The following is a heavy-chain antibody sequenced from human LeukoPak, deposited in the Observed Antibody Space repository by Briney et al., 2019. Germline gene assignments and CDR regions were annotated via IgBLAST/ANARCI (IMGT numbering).Heavy chain of an antibody. D-gene: IGHD2-15*01. CDR3: ARVPLYCSDGSCYVNYYYYYMDV. J-gene: IGHJ6*03. Sequence: GGSLRLSCEASGFTFSTYEMNWVRQTPGKGLEWVSCIGSSGSTIYYADSVKGRFTISRDNGKNSLYLHMNSLRAEDTAVYYCARVPLYCSDGSCYVNYYYYYMDVWGKGTTVTVSS. V-gene: IGHV3-48*03. CDR1: GFTFSTYE. CDR2: IGSSGSTI.